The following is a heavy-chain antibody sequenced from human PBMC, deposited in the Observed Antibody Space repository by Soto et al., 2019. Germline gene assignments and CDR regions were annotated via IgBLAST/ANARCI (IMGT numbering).Heavy chain of an antibody. D-gene: IGHD3-3*01. CDR3: ARLRARFYDFWSGYYPFDYYYGMDV. CDR2: IYYSGST. Sequence: XATLYLTLTVSGGSVSSRRFYWGWIRQPPGKGLEWIGSIYYSGSTYYNPSLKSRVTISVDTSKNQFSLKLSSVTAADTAVYYCARLRARFYDFWSGYYPFDYYYGMDVWGQGTTVTVSS. CDR1: GGSVSSRRFY. J-gene: IGHJ6*02. V-gene: IGHV4-39*01.